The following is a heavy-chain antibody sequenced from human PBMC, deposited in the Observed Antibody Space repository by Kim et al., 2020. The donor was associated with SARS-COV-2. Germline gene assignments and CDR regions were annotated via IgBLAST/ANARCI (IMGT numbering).Heavy chain of an antibody. CDR2: IYTSGST. CDR1: GGSISSYY. Sequence: SETLSLTCTVSGGSISSYYWSWIRQPAGKGLEWIGRIYTSGSTNYNPSLKSRVTMSVDTSKNQFSLKLSSVTAADTAVYYCARDLPYEQWLVRGYYYYGMDVWGQGTTVTVSS. CDR3: ARDLPYEQWLVRGYYYYGMDV. V-gene: IGHV4-4*07. J-gene: IGHJ6*02. D-gene: IGHD6-19*01.